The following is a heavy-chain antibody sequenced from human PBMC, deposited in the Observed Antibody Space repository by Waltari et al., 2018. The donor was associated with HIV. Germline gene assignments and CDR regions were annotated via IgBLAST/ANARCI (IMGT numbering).Heavy chain of an antibody. CDR2: FAYRGNT. D-gene: IGHD2-8*01. CDR3: AGGGCVNGVCYRGLLDS. J-gene: IGHJ4*02. Sequence: QVQLQESGPGLVKPSGTLSLTCTVSGGSISNYWWSLIRQPPGEGLEWVGWFAYRGNTATNPSIKARGLSSLDTSKTQFSLKLSFVTAADTAVYYCAGGGCVNGVCYRGLLDSWGQGTLVTVSS. V-gene: IGHV4-59*01. CDR1: GGSISNYW.